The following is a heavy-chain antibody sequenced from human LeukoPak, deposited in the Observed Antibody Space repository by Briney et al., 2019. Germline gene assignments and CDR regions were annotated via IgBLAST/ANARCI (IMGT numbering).Heavy chain of an antibody. CDR1: GYSFTSYW. CDR2: IYPGDSDT. V-gene: IGHV5-51*01. Sequence: GESLKISCKGSGYSFTSYWIGWVRQMPGKGLEWMGIIYPGDSDTRYSPSFQGQVTISADKSSSTAYLQWSSLKASDTAMYYCARQKYYYDSSGPGGDYWGQGTLVTVSS. J-gene: IGHJ4*02. D-gene: IGHD3-22*01. CDR3: ARQKYYYDSSGPGGDY.